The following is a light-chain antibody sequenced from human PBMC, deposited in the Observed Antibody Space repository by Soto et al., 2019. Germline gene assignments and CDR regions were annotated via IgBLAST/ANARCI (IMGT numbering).Light chain of an antibody. J-gene: IGLJ1*01. CDR1: SSNIGAGYD. CDR2: GNS. V-gene: IGLV1-40*01. Sequence: HSVLTKPPSGSGVPGQRVTISCTRSSSNIGAGYDVHWYQQLPGTAPKLLIYGNSNRPSGVPDRFSGSKSGTSASLAITGLQAEDEADYYCQSYDSSLSGYVFGTGTKVTVL. CDR3: QSYDSSLSGYV.